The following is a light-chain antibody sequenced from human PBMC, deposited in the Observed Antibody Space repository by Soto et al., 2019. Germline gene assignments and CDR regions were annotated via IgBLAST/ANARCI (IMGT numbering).Light chain of an antibody. CDR3: FSYTSSGTYV. V-gene: IGLV2-14*01. CDR2: EVS. CDR1: SSDVGNYKY. Sequence: QTVVTQPASVSGSPGQSITISCTGTSSDVGNYKYVSWYQQHPGKAPKLMIYEVSNRPSGVSNHFSGSKSGNTASLTISGLQAEDETDYYCFSYTSSGTYVFGTGTKVTVL. J-gene: IGLJ1*01.